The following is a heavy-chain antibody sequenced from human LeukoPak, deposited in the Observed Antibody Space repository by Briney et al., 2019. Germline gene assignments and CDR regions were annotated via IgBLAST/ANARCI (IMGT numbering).Heavy chain of an antibody. V-gene: IGHV3-30*04. CDR3: VRGGKLWAYFDD. D-gene: IGHD3-16*01. J-gene: IGHJ4*02. Sequence: GGSLRLSCTASGFTFSSYTMHWVRRAPGKGLEWVAVISHDGNIKYHADSMKDRFTISRDNAKNSLFLQMNSLRAEDTATYYCVRGGKLWAYFDDWGQGIEVTVSS. CDR2: ISHDGNIK. CDR1: GFTFSSYT.